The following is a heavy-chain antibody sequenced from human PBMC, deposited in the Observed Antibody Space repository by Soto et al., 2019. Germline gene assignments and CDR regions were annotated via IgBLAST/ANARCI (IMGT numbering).Heavy chain of an antibody. CDR1: GFTFSSYA. Sequence: EVQLLDSGGGLEQPGGSLRLSCAASGFTFSSYAMGWVRQAPGKGLEWVSTISGSGDSTYYTDSVKGRFTISRDNSKNTLYLHMNSLSVDDTAVYYCAKGRGYCTGGSCYSDYWGQGTLVTVSS. CDR2: ISGSGDST. D-gene: IGHD2-15*01. V-gene: IGHV3-23*01. CDR3: AKGRGYCTGGSCYSDY. J-gene: IGHJ4*02.